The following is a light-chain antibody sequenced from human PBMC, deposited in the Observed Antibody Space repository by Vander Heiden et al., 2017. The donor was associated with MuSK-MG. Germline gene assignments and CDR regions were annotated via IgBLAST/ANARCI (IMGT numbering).Light chain of an antibody. J-gene: IGKJ2*01. V-gene: IGKV1-39*01. CDR1: QSISSY. Sequence: IQMTQSPSSLSASVGDRVTITCRASQSISSYLNWYQQKPGKAPKLLIYAASSLQSGVPSRFSGSGSGTDFTLTISRLQPEDFATYYCRQCYSTPYTFGQGTKLEIK. CDR3: RQCYSTPYT. CDR2: AAS.